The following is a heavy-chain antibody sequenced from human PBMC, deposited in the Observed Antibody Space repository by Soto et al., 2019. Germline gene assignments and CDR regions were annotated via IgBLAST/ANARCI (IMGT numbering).Heavy chain of an antibody. CDR1: GFTFNNYA. CDR2: ISGSGSST. D-gene: IGHD6-19*01. V-gene: IGHV3-23*01. J-gene: IGHJ4*02. CDR3: AKEKIASTVADFFDY. Sequence: PGGSLRLSCEASGFTFNNYAMTWVRQTPGKGLQWVSTISGSGSSTFYADSVRGRFTIFRDNSKNTLYLQINSLRAEDTAFYYCAKEKIASTVADFFDYWGQGTLVTVSS.